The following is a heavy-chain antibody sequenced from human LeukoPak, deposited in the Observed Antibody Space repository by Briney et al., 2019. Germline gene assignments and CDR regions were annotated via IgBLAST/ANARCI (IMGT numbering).Heavy chain of an antibody. CDR3: ARLVAADIQGVDY. CDR2: IYHSGST. V-gene: IGHV4-4*02. J-gene: IGHJ4*02. D-gene: IGHD2-2*01. Sequence: SETLSLTCAVSGVSISSSNWWRWVRQPPGKGLEWIGEIYHSGSTNYNPSLKSRVTISVDKSKNQFPLNLSSVTVADTAVYYCARLVAADIQGVDYWGQGTLVTVSS. CDR1: GVSISSSNW.